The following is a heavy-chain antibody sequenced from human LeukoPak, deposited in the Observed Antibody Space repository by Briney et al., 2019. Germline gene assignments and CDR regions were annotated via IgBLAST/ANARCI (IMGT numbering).Heavy chain of an antibody. CDR3: ALFGRYYYMDV. V-gene: IGHV1-18*01. J-gene: IGHJ6*03. CDR1: GYTFTSYG. CDR2: ISAYSGIT. D-gene: IGHD3-10*02. Sequence: ASVKVSCKASGYTFTSYGISWVRQAPGQGLEWMGWISAYSGITNYAQNFQGRVTMTTDTSTSTAYMELRSLRSDDTALYYCALFGRYYYMDVWGNGTTVTVSS.